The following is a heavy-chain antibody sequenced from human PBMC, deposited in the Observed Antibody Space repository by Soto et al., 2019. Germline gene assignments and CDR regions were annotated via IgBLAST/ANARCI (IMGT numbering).Heavy chain of an antibody. CDR3: ARDYDSSGYPRYYFGY. CDR2: IWYDGSKK. V-gene: IGHV3-33*01. Sequence: QVQLVESGGGVVQPGRSLRLSCAASGFTFSSYGMHWVRQAPGKGLEWVAVIWYDGSKKYYADSVKGRFTISRDNSKNTLYLQMNRLRAEDTSVYYCARDYDSSGYPRYYFGYWGQGTLVTVSS. J-gene: IGHJ4*02. D-gene: IGHD3-22*01. CDR1: GFTFSSYG.